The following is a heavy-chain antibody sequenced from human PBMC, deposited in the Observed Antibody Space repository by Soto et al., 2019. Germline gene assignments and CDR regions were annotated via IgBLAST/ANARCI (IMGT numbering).Heavy chain of an antibody. CDR2: IRSKANNFAT. D-gene: IGHD2-15*01. Sequence: GGSLRLSCAASGFIFSGSPIHWVRQASGKGLEWVARIRSKANNFATTYAASVRSRFTISRDDSKNTAYLQMDSLKTEDTAVYYCTRAQSRDCSGGTCYDVNWFDPWGQGT. CDR3: TRAQSRDCSGGTCYDVNWFDP. J-gene: IGHJ5*02. V-gene: IGHV3-73*01. CDR1: GFIFSGSP.